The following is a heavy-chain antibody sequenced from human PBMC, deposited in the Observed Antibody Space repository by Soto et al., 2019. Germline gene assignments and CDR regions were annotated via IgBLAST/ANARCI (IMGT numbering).Heavy chain of an antibody. D-gene: IGHD1-26*01. V-gene: IGHV3-33*01. Sequence: QVKLVESGGGVVQPGGSLRLSCAASGFTFSTYGIHWVRQAPGKGLEWVAVIWYDGSYKYYADSVKGRFTISRDNSKNTLYLQMNSLRAGDTAVYYCARAVGPFDYWGQGTLVTVSS. CDR2: IWYDGSYK. J-gene: IGHJ4*01. CDR1: GFTFSTYG. CDR3: ARAVGPFDY.